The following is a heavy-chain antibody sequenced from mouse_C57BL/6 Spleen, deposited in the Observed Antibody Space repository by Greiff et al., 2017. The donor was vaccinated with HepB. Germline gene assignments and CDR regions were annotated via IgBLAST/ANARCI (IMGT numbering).Heavy chain of an antibody. J-gene: IGHJ3*01. V-gene: IGHV1-15*01. Sequence: LQQSGAELVRPGASVTLSCKASGYTFTDYEMHWVKQTPVHGLEWIGAIDPETGGTAYNQKFKGKAILTADKSSSTAYMELRSLTSEDSAVYYCTRDLYDYDVEAYWGQGTLVTVSA. D-gene: IGHD2-4*01. CDR3: TRDLYDYDVEAY. CDR1: GYTFTDYE. CDR2: IDPETGGT.